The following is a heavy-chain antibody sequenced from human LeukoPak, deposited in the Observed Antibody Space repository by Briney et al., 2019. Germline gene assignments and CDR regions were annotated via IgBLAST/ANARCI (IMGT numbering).Heavy chain of an antibody. J-gene: IGHJ4*02. Sequence: GGSLRLSCAASGFTLSSYWMSWVRQAPGKGLEWVANIKQDGSEKYYVDSVKGRFTISRDNAKNSLYLQMNSLRAEDTAAYYCARDSGETYYDILTGYQYWGQGTLVTVSS. V-gene: IGHV3-7*01. CDR2: IKQDGSEK. CDR1: GFTLSSYW. D-gene: IGHD3-9*01. CDR3: ARDSGETYYDILTGYQY.